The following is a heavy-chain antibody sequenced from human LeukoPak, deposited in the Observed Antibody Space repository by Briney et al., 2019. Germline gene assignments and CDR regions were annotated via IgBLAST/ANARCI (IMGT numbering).Heavy chain of an antibody. V-gene: IGHV4-38-2*02. J-gene: IGHJ3*02. CDR1: GYSISSGYY. CDR2: VYHSGST. Sequence: SETLSLTCTVSGYSISSGYYWGWIRQPPGKGLEWIGSVYHSGSTYYNPSLKSRVTISVDTSKNQFSLKLSSVTAADTAVYYCARDQGNVDSSGWYLVGNAFDIWGQGTMVTVSS. D-gene: IGHD6-19*01. CDR3: ARDQGNVDSSGWYLVGNAFDI.